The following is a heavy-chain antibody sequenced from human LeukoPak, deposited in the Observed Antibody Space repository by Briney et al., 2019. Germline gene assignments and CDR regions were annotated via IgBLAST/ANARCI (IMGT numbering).Heavy chain of an antibody. V-gene: IGHV4-39*07. CDR1: GGSISSSSYY. D-gene: IGHD2-15*01. Sequence: SETLSLTCTVSGGSISSSSYYWGWIRQPPGKGLEWIGSIYYSGSTYYNPSLKSRVTISVDTSKNQFSLKLSSVTAADTAVYYCARRIVVVVAAREDDAFDIWGQGTMVTVSS. CDR3: ARRIVVVVAAREDDAFDI. CDR2: IYYSGST. J-gene: IGHJ3*02.